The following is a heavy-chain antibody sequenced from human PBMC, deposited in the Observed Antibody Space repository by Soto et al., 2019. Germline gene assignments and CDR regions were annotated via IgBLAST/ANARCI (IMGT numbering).Heavy chain of an antibody. Sequence: GGSLRLSCAASGFTFSNAWMNWVRQAPGKGLEWVGRIKSKTDGGTTDYAAPVKGRFTISRDDSKNTLYLQMNSLKTEDTAVYYCTTPPSALRLGELSFSYWGQGTLVTVSS. CDR3: TTPPSALRLGELSFSY. V-gene: IGHV3-15*07. CDR2: IKSKTDGGTT. J-gene: IGHJ4*02. D-gene: IGHD3-16*02. CDR1: GFTFSNAW.